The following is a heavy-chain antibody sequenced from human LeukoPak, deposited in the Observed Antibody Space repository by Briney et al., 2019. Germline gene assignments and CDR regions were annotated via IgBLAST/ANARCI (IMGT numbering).Heavy chain of an antibody. V-gene: IGHV4-59*01. CDR3: ARNLYGGDGAFDI. Sequence: PSETLSLTCTVSGGSTSSYYWSWIRQPPGKGLEWIGYIYYSGSTNYNPSLKSRVTISVDTSKNQFSLKLSSVTAADTAVYYCARNLYGGDGAFDIWGQGTMVTASS. CDR1: GGSTSSYY. CDR2: IYYSGST. J-gene: IGHJ3*02. D-gene: IGHD2-21*02.